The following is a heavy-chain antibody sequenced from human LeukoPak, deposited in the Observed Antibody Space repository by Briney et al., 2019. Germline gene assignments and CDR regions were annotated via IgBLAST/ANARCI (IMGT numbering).Heavy chain of an antibody. J-gene: IGHJ4*02. CDR1: EFNFSFYW. Sequence: GGSLRLSCAASEFNFSFYWMTWVRQAPGKGLEWVANILPDGSKKYYLDSVKGRFTISRDNSKNTLYLQMNSLRAEDTAVYYCAKEGFDSWGQGTLVTVSS. V-gene: IGHV3-7*03. CDR3: AKEGFDS. CDR2: ILPDGSKK.